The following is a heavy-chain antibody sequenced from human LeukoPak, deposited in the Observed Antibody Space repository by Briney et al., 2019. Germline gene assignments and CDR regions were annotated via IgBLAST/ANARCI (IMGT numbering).Heavy chain of an antibody. D-gene: IGHD3-3*01. CDR1: GFTFSNFW. Sequence: GGSLRLSCAASGFTFSNFWMHWVRQAPGKGLVWVALIYGDGSFTRYADSVKGRFTISRDNAKNTVYLQMNSLRDEDTAVYYCARDGAFWSGYSDFFDYWGQGTLVTVSS. CDR3: ARDGAFWSGYSDFFDY. CDR2: IYGDGSFT. V-gene: IGHV3-74*01. J-gene: IGHJ4*02.